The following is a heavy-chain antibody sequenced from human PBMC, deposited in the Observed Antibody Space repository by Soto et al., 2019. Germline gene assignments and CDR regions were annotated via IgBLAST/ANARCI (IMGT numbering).Heavy chain of an antibody. Sequence: GASVKVSCKASGFTFTSSAVQWVRQARGQRLEWIGWIVVVSGNTNYAQKFQERVTITRDMSTSTAYMELSSLRSEDTAVYYCAADPTYYYGSGSYIDAFDIWGQGTMVTVSS. J-gene: IGHJ3*02. V-gene: IGHV1-58*01. CDR1: GFTFTSSA. CDR3: AADPTYYYGSGSYIDAFDI. D-gene: IGHD3-10*01. CDR2: IVVVSGNT.